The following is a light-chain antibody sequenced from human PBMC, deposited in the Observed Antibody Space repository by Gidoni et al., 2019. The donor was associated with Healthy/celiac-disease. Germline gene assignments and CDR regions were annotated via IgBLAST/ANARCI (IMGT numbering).Light chain of an antibody. CDR2: WAS. CDR3: QQYYSTPGT. V-gene: IGKV4-1*01. Sequence: DIVMTQPPDSIAVSLGERATINCKSSQSVLYSSNNKNYLAWYQQKPGQPPKLLIYWASTRESGVPDRFSGSGSGTDFTLTISSLQAEDVAVYYCQQYYSTPGTFGQGTKVEIK. CDR1: QSVLYSSNNKNY. J-gene: IGKJ1*01.